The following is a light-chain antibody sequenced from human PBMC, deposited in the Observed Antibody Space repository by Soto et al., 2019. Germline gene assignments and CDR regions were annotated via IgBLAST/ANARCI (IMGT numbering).Light chain of an antibody. V-gene: IGKV3D-15*01. Sequence: EIVMTQSPATLSVSPGERGTLSCRASQSVNSNLAWYQQKPGQAPRLLIDGASTRATGIPARFSGSGSGTEFTLTISSLQSEDFAVYYCQQYNNWPYTFGQGTKLESK. CDR3: QQYNNWPYT. CDR2: GAS. CDR1: QSVNSN. J-gene: IGKJ2*01.